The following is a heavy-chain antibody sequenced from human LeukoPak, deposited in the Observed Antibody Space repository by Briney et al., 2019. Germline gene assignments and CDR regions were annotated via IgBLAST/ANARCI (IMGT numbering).Heavy chain of an antibody. CDR3: ARDRGVGAPYYFDY. J-gene: IGHJ4*02. V-gene: IGHV3-11*01. Sequence: GGSLRLSCAASGFTFSDYYMSWIRQAPGKGLEWISYISSSSSTMYYVDSVKGRFTISRDNAKNSLYLQMNSLRAEDTAVYYCARDRGVGAPYYFDYWGQGTLVTVSS. CDR1: GFTFSDYY. CDR2: ISSSSSTM. D-gene: IGHD1-26*01.